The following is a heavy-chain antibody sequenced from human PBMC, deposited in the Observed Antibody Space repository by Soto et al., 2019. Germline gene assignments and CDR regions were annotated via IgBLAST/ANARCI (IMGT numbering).Heavy chain of an antibody. V-gene: IGHV4-30-2*01. CDR3: ARVWGGGFDF. CDR1: GGSISSGGYS. Sequence: SETLSLTCAVSGGSISSGGYSWSWIRQPPGKGLEWIGYIYHSGSTDYNPSLKSRVTISVDKSKNQFSLKLSSVTAADTAVYYCARVWGGGFDFWGQGTMVTVSS. CDR2: IYHSGST. J-gene: IGHJ3*01. D-gene: IGHD3-10*01.